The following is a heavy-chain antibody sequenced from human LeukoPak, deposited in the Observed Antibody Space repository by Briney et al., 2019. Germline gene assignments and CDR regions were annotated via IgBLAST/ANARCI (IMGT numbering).Heavy chain of an antibody. CDR2: ISYDGSNK. CDR1: GFTFSSYA. CDR3: ARVNARTMIVVVIEWGAFDI. D-gene: IGHD3-22*01. Sequence: GRSLRLSCAASGFTFSSYAMHWVRQAPGKGLEWVAVISYDGSNKYYADSVKGRFTISRDNSKNTLYLRMNSLRAEDTAVYYCARVNARTMIVVVIEWGAFDIWGQGTMVTVSS. J-gene: IGHJ3*02. V-gene: IGHV3-30*01.